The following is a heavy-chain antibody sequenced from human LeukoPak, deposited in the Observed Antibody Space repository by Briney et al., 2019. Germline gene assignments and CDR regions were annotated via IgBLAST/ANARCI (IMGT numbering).Heavy chain of an antibody. J-gene: IGHJ4*02. V-gene: IGHV3-49*04. CDR1: GGSISSYY. D-gene: IGHD2-2*01. CDR3: TGDSKTRYCSSTSCYVSDY. CDR2: IRSKAYGGTT. Sequence: LSLTCTVSGGSISSYYWSWVRQAPGKGLEWVTFIRSKAYGGTTEYAASVKGRFTISRDDSKSIAYLQMNSLKTEDTAVYYCTGDSKTRYCSSTSCYVSDYWGQGTLVTVSS.